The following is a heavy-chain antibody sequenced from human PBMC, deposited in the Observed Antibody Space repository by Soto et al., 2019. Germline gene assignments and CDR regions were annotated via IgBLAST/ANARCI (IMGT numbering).Heavy chain of an antibody. CDR1: GFTVSSNY. CDR2: IYSGGST. J-gene: IGHJ3*02. CDR3: ARDGGHVKAFDI. V-gene: IGHV3-53*04. D-gene: IGHD3-16*01. Sequence: GGSLRLSCAASGFTVSSNYMSWVRQAPGKGLEWVSDIYSGGSTYYAESVKGRFTISRHKSKNTLYLQMNSLRAEDAAVYDCARDGGHVKAFDIWGQGTLVTVSS.